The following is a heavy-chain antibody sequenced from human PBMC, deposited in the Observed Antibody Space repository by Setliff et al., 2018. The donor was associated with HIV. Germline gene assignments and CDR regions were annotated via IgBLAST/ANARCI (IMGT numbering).Heavy chain of an antibody. V-gene: IGHV4-4*07. CDR2: VHSTGTT. J-gene: IGHJ3*01. CDR3: ARARITMTGGRLEPYAFDR. D-gene: IGHD3-22*01. CDR1: GYSISNTGHY. Sequence: SETLSLTCVVSGYSISNTGHYWSWIRQPAGEGLEYIGRVHSTGTTIYNPSLKSRVTMSVDTSKNQLSLKLRSVTAADTAVYYCARARITMTGGRLEPYAFDRWGQGTKVTVSS.